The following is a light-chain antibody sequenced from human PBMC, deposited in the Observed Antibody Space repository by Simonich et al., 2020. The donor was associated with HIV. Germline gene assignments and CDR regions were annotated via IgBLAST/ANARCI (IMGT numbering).Light chain of an antibody. CDR1: QSISNY. CDR2: DAS. Sequence: DIQMTQSPSSLSASVGDRVTITCRTSQSISNYLNWYQKKPGKAPKLLIYDASNLETGVPSRFSGSGSGTDFTFTISSLQPEDIATYYCQQYDNLPYTFGQGTKLEIK. CDR3: QQYDNLPYT. J-gene: IGKJ2*01. V-gene: IGKV1-33*01.